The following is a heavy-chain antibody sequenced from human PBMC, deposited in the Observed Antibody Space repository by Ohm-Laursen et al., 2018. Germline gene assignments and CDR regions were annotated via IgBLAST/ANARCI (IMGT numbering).Heavy chain of an antibody. Sequence: SDTLSLTCAVYGGSFSGYYWSWIRQPPGKGLEWIGEINHSGSTNYNPSLKSRVTISVDTSKNQFSLKLSSVTAADTAVYYCARGPWYQRSRGYYYYGMDVWGQGTTVTVSS. CDR1: GGSFSGYY. D-gene: IGHD2-2*01. CDR2: INHSGST. CDR3: ARGPWYQRSRGYYYYGMDV. J-gene: IGHJ6*02. V-gene: IGHV4-34*01.